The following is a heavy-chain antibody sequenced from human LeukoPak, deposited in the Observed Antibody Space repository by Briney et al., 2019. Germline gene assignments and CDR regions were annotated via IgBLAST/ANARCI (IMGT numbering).Heavy chain of an antibody. V-gene: IGHV4-34*01. D-gene: IGHD3-10*01. CDR3: ARHSPSGITMVRGPYNWFDP. CDR1: GGSFSGYY. J-gene: IGHJ5*02. CDR2: INHSGST. Sequence: SGTLSLTCAVYGGSFSGYYWSWIRQPPGKGLEWIGEINHSGSTNYNPSLKSRVTISVDTSKNQFSLKLGSVTAADTAVYYCARHSPSGITMVRGPYNWFDPWGQGTLVTVSS.